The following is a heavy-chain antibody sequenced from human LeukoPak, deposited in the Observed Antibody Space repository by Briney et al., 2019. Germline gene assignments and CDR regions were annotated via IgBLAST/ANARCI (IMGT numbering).Heavy chain of an antibody. Sequence: GESLKISCKGSGYSFTSYGISWVRQAPGQGLEWMGWISAYNGNTNYAQTLQGRVTMTTDTSTSTAYMELRSLRSDDTAVYYCARVGILTEGLDYWGQGTLVTVSS. J-gene: IGHJ4*02. CDR3: ARVGILTEGLDY. V-gene: IGHV1-18*01. CDR2: ISAYNGNT. D-gene: IGHD3-9*01. CDR1: GYSFTSYG.